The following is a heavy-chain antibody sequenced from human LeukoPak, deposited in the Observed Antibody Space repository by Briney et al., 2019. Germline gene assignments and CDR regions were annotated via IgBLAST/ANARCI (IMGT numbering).Heavy chain of an antibody. D-gene: IGHD3-10*01. J-gene: IGHJ6*03. V-gene: IGHV1-18*01. CDR1: GYTFTSYG. Sequence: GASVKVSCKASGYTFTSYGISWVRQAPGQGLEWMGWISAYNGNTNYAQKLQGRVTMTTDTSTSTAYMELRSLRSDDTAVYYCARDQGITMVRGVINYYYYYMDVWGKGTTVTISS. CDR2: ISAYNGNT. CDR3: ARDQGITMVRGVINYYYYYMDV.